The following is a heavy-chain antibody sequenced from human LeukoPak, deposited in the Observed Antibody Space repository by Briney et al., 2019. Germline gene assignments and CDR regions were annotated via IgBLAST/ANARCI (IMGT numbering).Heavy chain of an antibody. CDR2: IGTAGDT. CDR3: AREFRSGYNSRWFDY. D-gene: IGHD6-19*01. V-gene: IGHV3-13*03. Sequence: GGSLRLSCAACGFTFSNYDMHWVRQATGKSLKWVSPIGTAGDTYYPGSVKGQFTISRENAKSSLYLQMNSLRAGDTAVYYCAREFRSGYNSRWFDYWGQGTLVTVSS. J-gene: IGHJ5*01. CDR1: GFTFSNYD.